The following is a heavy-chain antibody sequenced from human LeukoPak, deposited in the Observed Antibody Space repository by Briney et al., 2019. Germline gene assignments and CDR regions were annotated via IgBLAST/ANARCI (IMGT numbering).Heavy chain of an antibody. V-gene: IGHV3-30*04. CDR3: ARESDKPYFDY. Sequence: GGSLRLSCAASGFTFNSYAMHWVRQAPGKGLEWVTVISYDGSNKYYADSVKGRFTISRDNSKNTLYLEMNSLRAEDTAVYYCARESDKPYFDYWGQGTLVTVSS. CDR1: GFTFNSYA. CDR2: ISYDGSNK. J-gene: IGHJ4*02.